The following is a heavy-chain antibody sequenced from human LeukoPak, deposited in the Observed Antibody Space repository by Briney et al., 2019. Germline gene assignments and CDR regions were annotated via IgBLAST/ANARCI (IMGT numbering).Heavy chain of an antibody. Sequence: GASVKVSCKASGYTFTSYAMNWVRQAPGQGLEWMGWINTNTENTTYAQGFTGRFVFSLDTSVSTAYLQISSLKAEDTAVYYCARVAAAGTENYWGQGTLVTVSS. CDR1: GYTFTSYA. CDR2: INTNTENT. D-gene: IGHD6-13*01. V-gene: IGHV7-4-1*02. J-gene: IGHJ4*02. CDR3: ARVAAAGTENY.